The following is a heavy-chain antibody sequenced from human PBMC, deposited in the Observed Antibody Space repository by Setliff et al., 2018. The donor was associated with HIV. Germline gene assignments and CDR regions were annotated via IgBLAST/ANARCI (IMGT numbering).Heavy chain of an antibody. CDR2: INHSGST. Sequence: SETLSLTCAVYGGSFSGYYWSWIRQPPGKGLERIGEINHSGSTNYNPSLKSRVTISVDTSKNQFSLKLSSVTAADTAVYYCARGRITMVRGVIHNWFDPWGQGTLVTVSS. CDR1: GGSFSGYY. D-gene: IGHD3-10*01. CDR3: ARGRITMVRGVIHNWFDP. V-gene: IGHV4-34*01. J-gene: IGHJ5*02.